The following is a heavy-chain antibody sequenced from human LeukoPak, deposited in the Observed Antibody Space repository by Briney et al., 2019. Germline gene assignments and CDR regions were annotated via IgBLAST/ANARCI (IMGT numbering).Heavy chain of an antibody. V-gene: IGHV4-59*08. J-gene: IGHJ5*01. CDR3: ARGGTIGNWFDS. Sequence: PSETLSLTCTVSGGSISSYYWSWIRQPPGKGLEWIGYIYYSGSTNYNPSLKSRVTISVDTSKNQFSLKLSSVTAADTAIYYCARGGTIGNWFDSWGQGALVTVSS. CDR2: IYYSGST. D-gene: IGHD1/OR15-1a*01. CDR1: GGSISSYY.